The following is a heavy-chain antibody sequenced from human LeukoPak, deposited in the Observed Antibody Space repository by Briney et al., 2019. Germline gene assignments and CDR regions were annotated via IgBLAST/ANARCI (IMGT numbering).Heavy chain of an antibody. J-gene: IGHJ4*02. Sequence: PGGSLRLSCAASGFTFSSYGMHWVRQAPGKGLEWVAVISYDGSNKYYADSVKGRFTISRDNSKNTLYLQMNSLGAEDTAVYYCAKDLGNLWGFDYWGQGTLVTVSS. D-gene: IGHD7-27*01. CDR2: ISYDGSNK. CDR3: AKDLGNLWGFDY. CDR1: GFTFSSYG. V-gene: IGHV3-30*18.